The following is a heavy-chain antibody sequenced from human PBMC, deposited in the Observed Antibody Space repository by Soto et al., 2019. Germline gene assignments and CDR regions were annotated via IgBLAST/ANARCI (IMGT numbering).Heavy chain of an antibody. CDR1: GGSISSYY. CDR3: ARDSTMVRGVISDYYYGMDV. V-gene: IGHV4-59*01. J-gene: IGHJ6*02. CDR2: IYYSGST. D-gene: IGHD3-10*01. Sequence: SETLSLTCTVSGGSISSYYWSWIRQPPGKGLEWIGYIYYSGSTNYNPSLKSRVTISVDTSKNQFSLKLSSVTAADTAVYYCARDSTMVRGVISDYYYGMDVWGQGTTVTVSS.